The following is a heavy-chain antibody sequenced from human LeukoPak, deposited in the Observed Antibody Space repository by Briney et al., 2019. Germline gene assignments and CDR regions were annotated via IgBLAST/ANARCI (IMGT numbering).Heavy chain of an antibody. J-gene: IGHJ6*03. Sequence: GGSLRLSCAASGFTFSSYAIHWVRQAPGKGLEWVAVISYDGSHRNYADSVRGRFTISRDNSKNTLYLQMNSLRAEDTAVYYCAKLEASSGYYLSYYYYYMDVWGKGTTVTISS. CDR3: AKLEASSGYYLSYYYYYMDV. D-gene: IGHD3-22*01. V-gene: IGHV3-30*04. CDR2: ISYDGSHR. CDR1: GFTFSSYA.